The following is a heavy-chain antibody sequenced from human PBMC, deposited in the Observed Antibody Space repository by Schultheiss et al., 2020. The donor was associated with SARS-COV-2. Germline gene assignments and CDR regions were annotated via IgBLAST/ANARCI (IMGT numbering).Heavy chain of an antibody. V-gene: IGHV3-30*04. J-gene: IGHJ4*02. D-gene: IGHD6-25*01. CDR3: ARDSRGKSVFDY. Sequence: GESLKISCAASGFTFSSYAMSWVRQAPGKGLEWVAVISYDGSNKYYADSVKGRFTISRDNSKNTLYLQMNSLRAEDTAVYYCARDSRGKSVFDYWGQGTLVTVSS. CDR2: ISYDGSNK. CDR1: GFTFSSYA.